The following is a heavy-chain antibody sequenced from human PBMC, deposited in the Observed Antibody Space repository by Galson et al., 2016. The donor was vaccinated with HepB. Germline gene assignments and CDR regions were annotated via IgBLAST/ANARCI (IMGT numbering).Heavy chain of an antibody. CDR2: ISYDGISN. Sequence: SLRLSCAASGFTFRSYTMHWVRQAPGKGLEWVAGISYDGISNYYADSVKGRFNISRDNSKNTLSLEVDSLRAEDAAVYYCARPVVPRVINDSMDVWGQGTTFPVSS. D-gene: IGHD2-2*01. V-gene: IGHV3-30*04. J-gene: IGHJ6*02. CDR1: GFTFRSYT. CDR3: ARPVVPRVINDSMDV.